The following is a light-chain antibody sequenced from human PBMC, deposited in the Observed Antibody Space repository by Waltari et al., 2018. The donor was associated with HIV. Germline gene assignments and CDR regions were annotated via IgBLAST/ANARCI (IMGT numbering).Light chain of an antibody. CDR2: GNS. Sequence: QSVLTQPPSVSGAPGQRVTISCTGSSSNIGAGYDVHWYQQLPGTAPKLLIYGNSNRPSGCPDRFPGSKSGTSASLAITGRQAEDEADYYGQSYDSSLSGWVFGGGTKLTVL. CDR1: SSNIGAGYD. V-gene: IGLV1-40*01. CDR3: QSYDSSLSGWV. J-gene: IGLJ3*02.